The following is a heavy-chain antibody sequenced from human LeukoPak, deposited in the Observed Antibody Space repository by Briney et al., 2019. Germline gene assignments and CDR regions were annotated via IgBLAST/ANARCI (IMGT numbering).Heavy chain of an antibody. Sequence: AVGSPRLSRGGPRFSFSSYEMKCVRQAPGKGLEWISYISGSGRTIYYADSVKGRFNISRDNAQNSLYLQMNSLRDEDTGVYSCASSPKSRGRWLEYWGQGTLVSVS. V-gene: IGHV3-48*03. CDR1: RFSFSSYE. J-gene: IGHJ4*02. CDR3: ASSPKSRGRWLEY. CDR2: ISGSGRTI. D-gene: IGHD2-15*01.